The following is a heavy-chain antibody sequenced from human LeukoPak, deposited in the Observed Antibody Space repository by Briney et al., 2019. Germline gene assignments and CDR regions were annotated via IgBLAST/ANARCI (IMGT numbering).Heavy chain of an antibody. Sequence: GGSLRLSCAASGFTFSTYTMVWVRQAPGKGLEWVSSISSSSSYIFNADSVKGRFSISRDNAKNSLFLQMNTLRVEDTAVYYCAKDVVGYYDSSGYYLSASDIWGQGTMVTVSS. CDR3: AKDVVGYYDSSGYYLSASDI. CDR2: ISSSSSYI. D-gene: IGHD3-22*01. J-gene: IGHJ3*02. CDR1: GFTFSTYT. V-gene: IGHV3-21*01.